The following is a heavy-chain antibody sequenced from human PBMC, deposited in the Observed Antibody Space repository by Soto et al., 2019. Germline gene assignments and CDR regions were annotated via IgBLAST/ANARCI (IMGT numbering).Heavy chain of an antibody. Sequence: PGGSLRLSCVASGITFGSRAMSWVRQAPGEGLEWVSTITDNGGDTKSADSVRGRFTISRDNSKNTLYLQMNSLRAEDTAVYYCARSIVRRVIIWFAHGMDVWGQGTTVTVSS. CDR3: ARSIVRRVIIWFAHGMDV. CDR1: GITFGSRA. CDR2: ITDNGGDT. D-gene: IGHD3-10*01. J-gene: IGHJ6*02. V-gene: IGHV3-23*01.